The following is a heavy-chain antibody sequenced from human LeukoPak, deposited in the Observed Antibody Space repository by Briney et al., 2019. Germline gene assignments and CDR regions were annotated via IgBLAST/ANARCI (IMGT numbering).Heavy chain of an antibody. V-gene: IGHV1-24*01. Sequence: FQGRVTMTEDTSTDTAYMELSSLRSEDTAVYYCATAPEVARYYFDYWGQGTLVTVSS. CDR3: ATAPEVARYYFDY. D-gene: IGHD1-14*01. J-gene: IGHJ4*02.